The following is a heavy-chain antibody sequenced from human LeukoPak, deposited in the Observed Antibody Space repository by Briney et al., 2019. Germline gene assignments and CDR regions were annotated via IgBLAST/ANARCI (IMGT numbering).Heavy chain of an antibody. V-gene: IGHV3-30*03. CDR3: AREAYCGGDCYSHFDY. CDR2: ISYDGSNK. J-gene: IGHJ4*02. D-gene: IGHD2-21*02. CDR1: GFTFSSYG. Sequence: GSLRLSCAASGFTFSSYGMHWVRQAPGKGLGWVAVISYDGSNKYYADSVKGRFTISRDNSKNTLYLQMNSLRAEDTAVYYCAREAYCGGDCYSHFDYWGQGTLVTVSS.